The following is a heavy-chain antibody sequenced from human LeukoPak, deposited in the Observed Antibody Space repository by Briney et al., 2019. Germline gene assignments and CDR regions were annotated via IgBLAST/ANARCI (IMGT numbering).Heavy chain of an antibody. CDR2: IYYSGST. V-gene: IGHV4-39*01. CDR3: ARHWFGSGWPFDY. J-gene: IGHJ4*02. CDR1: GGSISGSSYY. D-gene: IGHD6-19*01. Sequence: SETLSLTCTVSGGSISGSSYYWGWIRQPPGKGLEWIGSIYYSGSTYYNPSLKSRVTISVDTSKNQFSLKLSSVTPADTAVYHCARHWFGSGWPFDYWGQGTLVTVSS.